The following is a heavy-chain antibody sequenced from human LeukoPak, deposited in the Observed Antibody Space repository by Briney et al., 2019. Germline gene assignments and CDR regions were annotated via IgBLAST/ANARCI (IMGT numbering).Heavy chain of an antibody. J-gene: IGHJ5*01. CDR1: GFSFGTSA. Sequence: GGPLRLSCAASGFSFGTSAMHWVRQAPGKGLEWVSVISKDGSIKSYADSVKGRLTISRDNSENMLYLNLNSLKTEDTAVYYCARDTGPTTFDSWGQGTLVTVSS. D-gene: IGHD4-17*01. V-gene: IGHV3-30-3*01. CDR3: ARDTGPTTFDS. CDR2: ISKDGSIK.